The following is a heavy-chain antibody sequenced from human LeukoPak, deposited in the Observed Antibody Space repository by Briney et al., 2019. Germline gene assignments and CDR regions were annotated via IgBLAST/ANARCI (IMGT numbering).Heavy chain of an antibody. Sequence: PGGSLRLSXAASGVTFSSYWMHWVRQAPGKGLVWVSRINSDVSSTSYADSVKGRFTISRDNGKNTLYLQMNSLRAEDTAVYYCAKDHCPPYCTNGVCFDYWGQGTLVTVSS. J-gene: IGHJ4*02. V-gene: IGHV3-74*01. D-gene: IGHD2-8*01. CDR3: AKDHCPPYCTNGVCFDY. CDR2: INSDVSST. CDR1: GVTFSSYW.